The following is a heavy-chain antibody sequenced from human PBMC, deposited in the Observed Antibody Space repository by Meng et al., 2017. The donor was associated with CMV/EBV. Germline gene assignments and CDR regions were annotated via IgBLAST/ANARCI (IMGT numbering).Heavy chain of an antibody. CDR2: IYSGGSST. V-gene: IGHV3-23*03. D-gene: IGHD1-26*01. J-gene: IGHJ6*02. CDR3: AKVMGIVGATTTYYYYGMDV. CDR1: GFTFSSYA. Sequence: GGSLRLSCAAPGFTFSSYAMSWVRQAPGKGLEWVSVIYSGGSSTYYADSVKGRFTISRDNSKNTLYLQMNSLRAEDTAVYYCAKVMGIVGATTTYYYYGMDVWGQGTTVTVSS.